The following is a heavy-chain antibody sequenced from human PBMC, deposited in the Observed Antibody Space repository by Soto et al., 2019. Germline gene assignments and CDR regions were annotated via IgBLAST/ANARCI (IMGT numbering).Heavy chain of an antibody. V-gene: IGHV4-31*02. Sequence: PSETLSLTCTVSGGSISSGAYYWSWIRQRPGKGLEWIGYMYYSGSADYNPSLESRVTISVDTSKNQFSLKLSSVTAADTAVYYCARGGSDYYFDYWGQGTLVTVSS. CDR2: MYYSGSA. CDR3: ARGGSDYYFDY. D-gene: IGHD3-16*01. CDR1: GGSISSGAYY. J-gene: IGHJ4*02.